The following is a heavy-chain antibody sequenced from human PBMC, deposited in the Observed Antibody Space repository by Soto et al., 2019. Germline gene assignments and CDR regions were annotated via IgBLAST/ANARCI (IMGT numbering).Heavy chain of an antibody. CDR3: AVSGGPAAMFYYYYMDV. CDR1: GGTFSSYT. J-gene: IGHJ6*03. D-gene: IGHD2-2*01. Sequence: QVQLVQSGAEVKKPGSSVKVSCKASGGTFSSYTISWVRQAPGQRLEWMGRIIPILGIANYAQKFQGRVTITADKSTSTAYMELSSLRSEDTAVYYCAVSGGPAAMFYYYYMDVWGKGTTVTVSS. V-gene: IGHV1-69*02. CDR2: IIPILGIA.